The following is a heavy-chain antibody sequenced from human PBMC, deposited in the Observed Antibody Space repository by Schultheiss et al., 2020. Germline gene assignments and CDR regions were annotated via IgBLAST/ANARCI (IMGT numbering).Heavy chain of an antibody. J-gene: IGHJ4*02. V-gene: IGHV3-23*01. CDR2: ISGSGVST. CDR3: AKDGSGAYITSFDY. Sequence: GESLKISCAASGFTFSSYAVTWVRQAPGKGLEWVSAISGSGVSTYYADSVKGRFTISRDNSKNTVYLQMNSLRAEDTAVYYCAKDGSGAYITSFDYWGQGTLVTVS. CDR1: GFTFSSYA. D-gene: IGHD3-10*01.